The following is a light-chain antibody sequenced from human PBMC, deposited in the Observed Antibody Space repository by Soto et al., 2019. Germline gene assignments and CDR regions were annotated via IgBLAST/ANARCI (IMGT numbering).Light chain of an antibody. V-gene: IGLV2-14*01. Sequence: QSDLAQPASVSGSPGQAITISCTGTSSDVGAYNYDSWYQQYPGEAPKVIIYDVSHRPAGVSNRFSGSKSGNTASLTISGLQTQDEADYYCSSYTSATTYVFGTGTKVTVL. CDR2: DVS. CDR1: SSDVGAYNY. J-gene: IGLJ1*01. CDR3: SSYTSATTYV.